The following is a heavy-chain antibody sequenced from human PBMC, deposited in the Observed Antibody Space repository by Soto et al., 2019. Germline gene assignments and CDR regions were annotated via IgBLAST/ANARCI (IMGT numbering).Heavy chain of an antibody. CDR2: ISAYNGNT. CDR3: ARDPYNWNDVGWFDP. J-gene: IGHJ5*02. CDR1: GYTFTSYG. D-gene: IGHD1-1*01. V-gene: IGHV1-18*01. Sequence: QVQLVQSGAEVKKPGASVKVSCKASGYTFTSYGISWVRQAPGQGLEWMGWISAYNGNTNYAQKLQGRVTMTTDTSTGTAYMELRSLRSDDTAVYYCARDPYNWNDVGWFDPWGQGTLVTVSS.